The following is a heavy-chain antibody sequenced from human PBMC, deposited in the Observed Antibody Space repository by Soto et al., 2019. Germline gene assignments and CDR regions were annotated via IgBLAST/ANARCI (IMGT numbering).Heavy chain of an antibody. CDR3: ARRRRDGYNPHFDY. CDR1: GGSISSSSYY. J-gene: IGHJ4*02. D-gene: IGHD5-12*01. CDR2: IYYSGST. Sequence: PSETLSLTCTVSGGSISSSSYYWGWIRQPPGKGLEWIGSIYYSGSTYYNPSLKSRVTISVDTSKNQFSLKLSSVTAADTAVYYCARRRRDGYNPHFDYWGQGTLVTVSS. V-gene: IGHV4-39*01.